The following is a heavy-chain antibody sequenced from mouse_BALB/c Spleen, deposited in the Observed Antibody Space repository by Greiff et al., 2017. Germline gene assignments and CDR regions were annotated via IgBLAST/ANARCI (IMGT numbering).Heavy chain of an antibody. V-gene: IGHV5-17*02. Sequence: EVQRVESGGGLVQPGGSRKLSCAASGFTFSSFGMHWVRQAPEKGLEWVAYISSGSSTIYYADTVKGRFTISRDNPKNTLFLQMTSLRSEDTAMYYCARKALTGYYAMDYWGQGTSVTVSS. J-gene: IGHJ4*01. D-gene: IGHD4-1*01. CDR1: GFTFSSFG. CDR2: ISSGSSTI. CDR3: ARKALTGYYAMDY.